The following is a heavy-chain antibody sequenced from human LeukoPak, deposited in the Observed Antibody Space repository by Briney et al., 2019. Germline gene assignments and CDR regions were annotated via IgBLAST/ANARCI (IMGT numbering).Heavy chain of an antibody. D-gene: IGHD3-22*01. J-gene: IGHJ4*02. CDR3: AKVSHYYDSSGSLDY. V-gene: IGHV3-30*18. CDR1: GFTFSSYG. Sequence: GGSLRLSCAASGFTFSSYGMHWVRQAPGKGLEGVAVISYDGSNKYYADSVKGRFTISRDNSKNTLYLQMNSLRAEDTAVYYCAKVSHYYDSSGSLDYWGQGTLVTVSS. CDR2: ISYDGSNK.